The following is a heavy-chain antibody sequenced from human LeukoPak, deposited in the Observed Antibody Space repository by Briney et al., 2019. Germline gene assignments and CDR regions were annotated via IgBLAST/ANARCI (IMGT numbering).Heavy chain of an antibody. Sequence: ASVKVSCKASGGTFSIYAISWVRQAPGQGLEGMGGIIPIFGTANYAQKFQGRVTITADESTSTAYMELSSLRSEDTAVYYCAISYDILPPRGEWGSYNWFDPWGQGTLVTVSS. CDR1: GGTFSIYA. V-gene: IGHV1-69*13. CDR3: AISYDILPPRGEWGSYNWFDP. J-gene: IGHJ5*02. D-gene: IGHD3-9*01. CDR2: IIPIFGTA.